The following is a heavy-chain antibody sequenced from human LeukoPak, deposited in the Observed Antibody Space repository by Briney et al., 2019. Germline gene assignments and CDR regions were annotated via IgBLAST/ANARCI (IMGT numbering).Heavy chain of an antibody. D-gene: IGHD3-3*01. J-gene: IGHJ4*02. CDR1: SASISSGSHY. CDR3: ARWYYDFWSGLTYFDY. V-gene: IGHV4-61*02. Sequence: PSQTLSLTCTVSSASISSGSHYWSWIRQPAGKGLEWIGRIYTSGSTNYNPSLKSRVTISVDTSKNQFSLKLSSVTAADTAVYYCARWYYDFWSGLTYFDYWGQGTLFTVSS. CDR2: IYTSGST.